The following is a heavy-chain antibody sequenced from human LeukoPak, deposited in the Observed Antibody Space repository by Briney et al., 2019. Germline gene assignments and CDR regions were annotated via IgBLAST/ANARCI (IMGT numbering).Heavy chain of an antibody. CDR3: ARGPHYYDSSGSNSSPLDY. Sequence: ASVKVSCKASGYTFTSYAMHWVRQAPGQRLEWMGWISAYNGNTSYAQKLQGRVTMTTDTPTSTAYMELRSLRSDDTAVYYCARGPHYYDSSGSNSSPLDYWGQGTLVTVSS. J-gene: IGHJ4*02. D-gene: IGHD3-22*01. CDR1: GYTFTSYA. CDR2: ISAYNGNT. V-gene: IGHV1-18*01.